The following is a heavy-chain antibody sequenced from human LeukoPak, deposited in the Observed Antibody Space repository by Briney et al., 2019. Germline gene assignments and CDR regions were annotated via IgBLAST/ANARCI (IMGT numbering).Heavy chain of an antibody. D-gene: IGHD3-3*01. CDR1: GGSISSSSYY. J-gene: IGHJ2*01. CDR2: IYYSGST. V-gene: IGHV4-39*07. Sequence: SETLSLTCTVSGGSISSSSYYWGWIRQPPGKGLEWIGSIYYSGSTYYNPSLKSRVTISVDTSKNQFSLKLSSVTAADTAVYYCARDQLTYDFWSGYYTGWYFDLWGRGTLVTVSS. CDR3: ARDQLTYDFWSGYYTGWYFDL.